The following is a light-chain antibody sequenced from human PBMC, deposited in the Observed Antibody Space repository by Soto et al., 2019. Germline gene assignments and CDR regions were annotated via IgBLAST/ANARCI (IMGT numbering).Light chain of an antibody. CDR1: TSDVGI. Sequence: QSVLTQPASVFGSPGQSITISFSGTTSDVGIVSWYQHHPGKAPKLMIHEVTKRPSGVSDRFSGSKSGISASLTISGLQVEDEADYFCCSLGGSGYVFGTGTKVTV. J-gene: IGLJ1*01. CDR3: CSLGGSGYV. CDR2: EVT. V-gene: IGLV2-23*02.